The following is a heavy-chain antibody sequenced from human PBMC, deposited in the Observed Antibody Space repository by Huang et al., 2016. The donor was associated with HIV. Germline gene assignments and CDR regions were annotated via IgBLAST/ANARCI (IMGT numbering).Heavy chain of an antibody. D-gene: IGHD6-19*01. V-gene: IGHV4-39*01. CDR1: GGSISSSSYY. J-gene: IGHJ6*02. CDR3: ARHGRVAGHYYNNMDV. CDR2: IYYSGNT. Sequence: LQLQESGPGLVKSSATLSLICTVSGGSISSSSYYWGWIRQPPGNGPEWIGSIYYSGNTDYNPPLKSRVTISVDTSKNQFSLKVNSVTAADTAVYYCARHGRVAGHYYNNMDVWGRGTTVTVSS.